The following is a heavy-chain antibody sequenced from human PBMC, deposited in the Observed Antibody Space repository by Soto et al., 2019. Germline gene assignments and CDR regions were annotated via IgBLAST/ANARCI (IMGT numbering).Heavy chain of an antibody. CDR2: ISTYNSNK. Sequence: AASVKVSCKTSGDTFTKFCLIWLRQAPGQALEGLGWISTYNSNKNYAQKLQGRLTLTTDTSTSNGYMELKSLEYDDTAVYYCARVLRGVVNWFDPWSQGTLVTVSS. CDR1: GDTFTKFC. V-gene: IGHV1-18*01. J-gene: IGHJ5*02. D-gene: IGHD3-10*01. CDR3: ARVLRGVVNWFDP.